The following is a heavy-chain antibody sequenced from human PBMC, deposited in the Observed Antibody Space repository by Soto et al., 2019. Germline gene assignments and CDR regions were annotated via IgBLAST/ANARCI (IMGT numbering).Heavy chain of an antibody. V-gene: IGHV1-18*01. D-gene: IGHD1-26*01. J-gene: IGHJ5*02. CDR1: GYTFTTHG. Sequence: QVQLVQSGAEVKKPGASVKVSCKASGYTFTTHGISWVRQVPGQGLEWMGWVRGDNGHTNYAQSLQGRVTMTTDTSTNTSYMALLSLRSDDTAVYYCARDLGYSLSGTCCREWFEPWGQGTLVTVSS. CDR3: ARDLGYSLSGTCCREWFEP. CDR2: VRGDNGHT.